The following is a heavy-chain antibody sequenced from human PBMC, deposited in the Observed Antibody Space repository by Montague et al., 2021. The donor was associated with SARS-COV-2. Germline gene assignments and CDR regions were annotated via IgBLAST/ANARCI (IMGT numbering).Heavy chain of an antibody. CDR1: GFNLYDFA. V-gene: IGHV3-9*01. D-gene: IGHD2-15*01. Sequence: SLRLSCAASGFNLYDFAMPWVRQAPGKGLEWVSFLSWNSDNMGYXDSARGRFTISRDNAKNSLFLQMNNLRPEDTALYYCAKGGQVVMDIWGQGTTVTVSS. J-gene: IGHJ6*02. CDR3: AKGGQVVMDI. CDR2: LSWNSDNM.